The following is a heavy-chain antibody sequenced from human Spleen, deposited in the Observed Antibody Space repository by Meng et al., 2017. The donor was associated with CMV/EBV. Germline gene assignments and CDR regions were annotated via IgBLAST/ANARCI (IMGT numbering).Heavy chain of an antibody. J-gene: IGHJ4*02. D-gene: IGHD3-22*01. V-gene: IGHV3-7*01. Sequence: GESLKISCTTSGFTFGDYAMTWVRQAPGKGLEWVANIKQDGSEKYFVDSVKGRFTISRDNAKNSLYLQMNSLRAEDTAVYYCARDDSTGYYYFDSWGQGTLVTVSS. CDR2: IKQDGSEK. CDR3: ARDDSTGYYYFDS. CDR1: GFTFGDYA.